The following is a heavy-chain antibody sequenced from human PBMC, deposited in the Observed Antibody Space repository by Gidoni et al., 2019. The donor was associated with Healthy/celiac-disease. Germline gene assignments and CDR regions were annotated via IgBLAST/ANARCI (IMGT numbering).Heavy chain of an antibody. CDR1: GFTFSSYA. D-gene: IGHD6-13*01. J-gene: IGHJ4*02. Sequence: EVQLLESGGGLVQPGGSLRLSCAASGFTFSSYAMSWVRQAPGKGLEWVSAISGSGGSTYHADSVKGRFTISRDNSKNTLYLQMNSLRAEDTAVYYCASSIAAAGTWDYWGQGTLVTVSS. CDR3: ASSIAAAGTWDY. V-gene: IGHV3-23*01. CDR2: ISGSGGST.